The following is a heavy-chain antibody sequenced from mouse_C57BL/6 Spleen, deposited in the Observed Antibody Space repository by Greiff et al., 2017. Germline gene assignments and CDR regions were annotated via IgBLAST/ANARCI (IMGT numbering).Heavy chain of an antibody. J-gene: IGHJ4*01. D-gene: IGHD1-1*01. V-gene: IGHV2-5*01. Sequence: QVQLKESGPGLVQPSQSLSITCTVSGFSLTSYGVHWVRQSPGKGLEWLGVLWRGGSTDYNAAFMSRLSITKDNSKSQVFFKMNSLQADDTAIYDYAKGYYGSSYDAMDYWGQGTSVTVSS. CDR3: AKGYYGSSYDAMDY. CDR2: LWRGGST. CDR1: GFSLTSYG.